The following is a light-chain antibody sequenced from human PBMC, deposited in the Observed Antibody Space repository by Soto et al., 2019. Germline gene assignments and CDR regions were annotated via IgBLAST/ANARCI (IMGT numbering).Light chain of an antibody. CDR3: SSYTGSNTWV. CDR1: SSDVGGYNY. Sequence: QSALNQPASVSGSPGQSITISCTGTSSDVGGYNYVSWYQQHPGKAPKLMIYEVTNRPSGVSNRFSGSKSGNTASLTISGLQAEDEADYYCSSYTGSNTWVFGGGTKLTVL. J-gene: IGLJ3*02. V-gene: IGLV2-14*01. CDR2: EVT.